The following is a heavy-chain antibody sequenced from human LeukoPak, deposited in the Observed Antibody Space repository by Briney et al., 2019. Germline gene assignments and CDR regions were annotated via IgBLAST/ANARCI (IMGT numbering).Heavy chain of an antibody. CDR2: IYSGGTA. D-gene: IGHD1-1*01. J-gene: IGHJ4*02. V-gene: IGHV3-53*01. CDR1: GFIVDSNY. Sequence: PGGSLRLSCAASGFIVDSNYTSCVRDAPGKGLEWVSVIYSGGTALYADHVKGRFTISRDNTKNTLYLQMNSLRVEDTAVYYCGRGLGRIEYWGEGTLVTVSS. CDR3: GRGLGRIEY.